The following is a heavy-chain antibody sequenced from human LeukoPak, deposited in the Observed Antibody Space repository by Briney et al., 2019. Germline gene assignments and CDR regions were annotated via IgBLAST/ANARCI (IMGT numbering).Heavy chain of an antibody. J-gene: IGHJ4*02. CDR2: VSYTGIP. CDR1: GGSVTSTNYY. D-gene: IGHD3-10*01. CDR3: ATQQWIGTFHY. V-gene: IGHV4-61*01. Sequence: PSETLSLTCTVSGGSVTSTNYYWSWIRQPPGEGLQRIGYVSYTGIPTYNPSLKSRVTISLDTSKSQFSLQLSSVTAADTAVYYCATQQWIGTFHYWGQGALVTVSS.